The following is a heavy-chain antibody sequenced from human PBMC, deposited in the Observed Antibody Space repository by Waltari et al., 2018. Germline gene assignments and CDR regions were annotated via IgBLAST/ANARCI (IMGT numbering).Heavy chain of an antibody. CDR2: IYPGDSDT. CDR3: AREKGFSSGNFDY. Sequence: EVQLVQSGAEVKKPGESLKISCKGSGYSFITYWIGWVRQMPGKGLEWMGFIYPGDSDTRYSPSFQGQVTISVDTSISTAYLQWSTLKASDTAMYFCAREKGFSSGNFDYWGQGTVVTVSS. D-gene: IGHD6-19*01. V-gene: IGHV5-51*01. CDR1: GYSFITYW. J-gene: IGHJ4*02.